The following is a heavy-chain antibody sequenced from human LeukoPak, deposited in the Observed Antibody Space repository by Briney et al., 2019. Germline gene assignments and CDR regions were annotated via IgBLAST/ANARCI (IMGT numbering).Heavy chain of an antibody. CDR3: AREHDTSYAFDI. D-gene: IGHD3-22*01. V-gene: IGHV4-34*01. CDR2: INHSGST. CDR1: GGSFSGYY. J-gene: IGHJ3*02. Sequence: SETLSLTCAVYGGSFSGYYWSWIRQPPGKGLEWIGEINHSGSTNYNPSLKSRVTTSVDTSKNQFSLKLSSVTAADTAVYYCAREHDTSYAFDIWGQGTMVTVSS.